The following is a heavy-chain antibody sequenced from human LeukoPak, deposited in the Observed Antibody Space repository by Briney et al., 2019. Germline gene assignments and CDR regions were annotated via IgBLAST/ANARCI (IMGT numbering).Heavy chain of an antibody. D-gene: IGHD7-27*01. CDR2: ISRSGGST. V-gene: IGHV3-23*01. CDR1: GFTFSTYA. CDR3: AKQTGEYVNFDH. Sequence: PGGSLRLSCAASGFTFSTYAMSWVRQAPGKGLEWVSSISRSGGSTYYADSVKGRFTVSRDNSKNTLDLQMNSLRAEDTAVYYCAKQTGEYVNFDHWGQGTLVTVSS. J-gene: IGHJ4*02.